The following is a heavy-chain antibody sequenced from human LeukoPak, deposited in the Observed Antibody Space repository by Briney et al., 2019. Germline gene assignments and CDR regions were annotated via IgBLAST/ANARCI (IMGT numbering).Heavy chain of an antibody. CDR3: ARALYNRGWYPDYFDS. J-gene: IGHJ4*02. Sequence: PGGSLRLSCAASGFTFSNAWMSWVRQAPGRGLEWVANIKRDGSDNYYVGSVEGRFTISRDNAKNSLYLQMSSLRDEDTAIYYCARALYNRGWYPDYFDSWGQGTLVTVSA. CDR1: GFTFSNAW. V-gene: IGHV3-7*01. CDR2: IKRDGSDN. D-gene: IGHD6-19*01.